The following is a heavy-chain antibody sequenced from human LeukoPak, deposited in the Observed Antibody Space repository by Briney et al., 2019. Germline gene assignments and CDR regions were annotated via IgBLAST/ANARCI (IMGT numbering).Heavy chain of an antibody. CDR1: GFTFSSYS. CDR3: AKSPRPYYYDSSGES. Sequence: PGGSLRLSCAASGFTFSSYSMNWVRQAPGKGLEWVSSISSSSSYIYYADSVKGRFTISRDNSKNTLYLQMNSLRAEDTAVYYCAKSPRPYYYDSSGESWGQGTLVTVSS. V-gene: IGHV3-21*04. J-gene: IGHJ4*02. CDR2: ISSSSSYI. D-gene: IGHD3-22*01.